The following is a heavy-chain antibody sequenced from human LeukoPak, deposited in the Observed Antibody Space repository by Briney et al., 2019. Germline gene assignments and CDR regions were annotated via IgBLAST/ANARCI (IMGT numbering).Heavy chain of an antibody. D-gene: IGHD1-26*01. J-gene: IGHJ4*02. Sequence: GGSLRLSCAVSGVSFSGYAMHWVRQAPGKGLEWVGLIKYDASDEYYADSVKGRFTISRDDSRNTLYLQMTSLRAEDTAVYYCARGQSVGWEIGVCDFWGQGSLVTVAS. V-gene: IGHV3-33*01. CDR1: GVSFSGYA. CDR3: ARGQSVGWEIGVCDF. CDR2: IKYDASDE.